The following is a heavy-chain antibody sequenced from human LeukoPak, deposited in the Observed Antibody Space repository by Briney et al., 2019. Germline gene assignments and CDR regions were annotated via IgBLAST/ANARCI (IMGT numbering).Heavy chain of an antibody. D-gene: IGHD2-2*01. Sequence: GGSLRLSCAASGFTFSSYSMNWVRQAPGKGLEWVSSISSSSSYIYYADSVKGRFTISRDNAKNSLYLQMNSLRAEDTAVYYCAKEAGYCSSTSCHDAFDIWGQGTMVTVSS. V-gene: IGHV3-21*04. CDR1: GFTFSSYS. CDR3: AKEAGYCSSTSCHDAFDI. J-gene: IGHJ3*02. CDR2: ISSSSSYI.